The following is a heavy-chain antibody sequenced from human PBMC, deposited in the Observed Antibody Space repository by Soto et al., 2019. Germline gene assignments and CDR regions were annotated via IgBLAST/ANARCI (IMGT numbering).Heavy chain of an antibody. Sequence: SLRLSCVGAGFSFNDYSMNWVRQAPGNGLQWVSYISSSSDKTYYAHSWKCRFTVSRDNAKNALFLQMNSLSDGYTATYFCARLQKGSLVNAWGQGTRVTVYS. CDR2: ISSSSDKT. CDR3: ARLQKGSLVNA. D-gene: IGHD2-21*01. J-gene: IGHJ4*02. CDR1: GFSFNDYS. V-gene: IGHV3-48*02.